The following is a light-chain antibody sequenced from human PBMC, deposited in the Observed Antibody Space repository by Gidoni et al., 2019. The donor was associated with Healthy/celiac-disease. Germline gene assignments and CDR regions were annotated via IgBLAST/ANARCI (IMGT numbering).Light chain of an antibody. Sequence: QSALTQPASVSGSPGTSITISCTGTSSDVGGYNYGSWYKQHPGKAPKLMIYEVSKRPSGFSTRFSGSKSGNTASLTISGLQAEDEADYYCSSYTSSSTRVVFGGGTKLTVL. CDR2: EVS. J-gene: IGLJ2*01. CDR3: SSYTSSSTRVV. CDR1: SSDVGGYNY. V-gene: IGLV2-14*01.